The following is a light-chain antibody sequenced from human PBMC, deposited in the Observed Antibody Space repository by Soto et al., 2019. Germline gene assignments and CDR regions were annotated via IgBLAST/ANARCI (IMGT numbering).Light chain of an antibody. Sequence: DIQMTQSPSSLSASVGDRVTITCRASQGISNYLAWYQQKPGKVPKLLIYAASTLQSGVPSRFSGSGSGTDFALTISRLQPEDVAPYYCQMYNSAPPAWTFGQGTKVEIK. CDR1: QGISNY. V-gene: IGKV1-27*01. CDR3: QMYNSAPPAWT. J-gene: IGKJ1*01. CDR2: AAS.